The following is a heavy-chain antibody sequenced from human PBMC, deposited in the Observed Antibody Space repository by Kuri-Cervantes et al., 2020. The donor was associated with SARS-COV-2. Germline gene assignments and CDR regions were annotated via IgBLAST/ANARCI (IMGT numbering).Heavy chain of an antibody. D-gene: IGHD2-15*01. CDR1: GFTFSGSA. CDR3: TSGSCSGGRCYYSFDY. CDR2: IRSKPNNYAT. J-gene: IGHJ4*02. Sequence: GESLKISCAASGFTFSGSAIHWVRQASGKGLEWVGRIRSKPNNYATAYTASVKGRFTISRDDSENTAYPQMNSLKTEDTAVYFCTSGSCSGGRCYYSFDYWGQGTLVTVSS. V-gene: IGHV3-73*01.